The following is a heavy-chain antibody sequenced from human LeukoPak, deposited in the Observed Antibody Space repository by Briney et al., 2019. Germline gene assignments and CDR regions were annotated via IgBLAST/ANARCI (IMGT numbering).Heavy chain of an antibody. J-gene: IGHJ6*04. CDR3: ARDFWYSSGWDYYYYGMDV. Sequence: PGGSLRLSCAASGFTFSSCSMNWVRQAPGKGLEWVSSISSSSSYIYYADSVKGRFTISRDNAKNSLYLQMNSLRAEDTAVYYCARDFWYSSGWDYYYYGMDVGGKGTTVTVSS. CDR1: GFTFSSCS. CDR2: ISSSSSYI. V-gene: IGHV3-21*01. D-gene: IGHD6-19*01.